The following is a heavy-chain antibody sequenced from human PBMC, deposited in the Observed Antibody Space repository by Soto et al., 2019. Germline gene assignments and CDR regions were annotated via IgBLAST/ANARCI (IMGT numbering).Heavy chain of an antibody. CDR3: AKDDVSGDGLWLVSA. D-gene: IGHD2-21*02. Sequence: LAWGAAGFSFNKDAVIWVRQAPGKGQEWVSGITGSGSSIQYTASVKGRFTISRDNSKNTVYLQMDYLRAEDTAMYYCAKDDVSGDGLWLVSAWGQGTPVTVSS. CDR1: GFSFNKDA. CDR2: ITGSGSSI. J-gene: IGHJ5*02. V-gene: IGHV3-23*01.